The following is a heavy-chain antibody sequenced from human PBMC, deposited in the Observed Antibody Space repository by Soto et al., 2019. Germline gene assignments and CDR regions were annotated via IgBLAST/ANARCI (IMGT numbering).Heavy chain of an antibody. J-gene: IGHJ4*02. D-gene: IGHD1-1*01. Sequence: QLQLQESGPGLVKPSATLSLTCTVSGGSISSSSYYWGWIRQPPGKGLEWIGSTYYSGSTYYNPSLKSRVAISVDTSKNQCSMKLSSVTAADTAVDYCARCPPYSLEIRQHFDYWGQGTLVTVSS. CDR1: GGSISSSSYY. CDR3: ARCPPYSLEIRQHFDY. CDR2: TYYSGST. V-gene: IGHV4-39*01.